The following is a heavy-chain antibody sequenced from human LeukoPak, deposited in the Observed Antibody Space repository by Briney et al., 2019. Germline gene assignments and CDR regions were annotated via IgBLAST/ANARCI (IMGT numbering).Heavy chain of an antibody. D-gene: IGHD5-24*01. V-gene: IGHV3-48*04. Sequence: GGSLRLSCAASGFTFSHYGMHWVRQVPGKGLEWVSYISSSGSTIYYADSVKGRFTISRDNAKNSLYLQMNSLRAEDTAVYYCASLPDGPPDYCGHGTLVTVSS. CDR3: ASLPDGPPDY. CDR1: GFTFSHYG. J-gene: IGHJ4*01. CDR2: ISSSGSTI.